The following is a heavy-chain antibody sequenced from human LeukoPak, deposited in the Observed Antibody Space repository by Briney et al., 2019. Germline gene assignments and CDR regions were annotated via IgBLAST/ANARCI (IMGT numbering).Heavy chain of an antibody. CDR3: GKGEWFGEPWDY. J-gene: IGHJ4*02. CDR1: GFTFSSYA. CDR2: SGSGGST. V-gene: IGHV3-23*01. Sequence: GGSLRLSCAASGFTFSSYAMSWVPQAPGKGLEWVSVSGSGGSTYYADSVNGRFTISRDNSKNTLYLQMNSLRAEDTAVYSCGKGEWFGEPWDYWGQGTLVTVSS. D-gene: IGHD3-10*01.